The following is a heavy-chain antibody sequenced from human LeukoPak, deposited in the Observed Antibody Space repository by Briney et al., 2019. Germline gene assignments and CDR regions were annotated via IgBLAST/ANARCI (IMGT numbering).Heavy chain of an antibody. CDR3: ARGTSRGYAFDI. J-gene: IGHJ3*02. Sequence: ASVKVSCKASGYTFTTYAMHWVRQAPGQRPEWMGWINGGNGNRKYSQKFQGRVTMTRNTSISTAYMELSSLRSEDTAVYYCARGTSRGYAFDIWGQGTMVTVSS. CDR2: INGGNGNR. CDR1: GYTFTTYA. D-gene: IGHD1-26*01. V-gene: IGHV1-3*01.